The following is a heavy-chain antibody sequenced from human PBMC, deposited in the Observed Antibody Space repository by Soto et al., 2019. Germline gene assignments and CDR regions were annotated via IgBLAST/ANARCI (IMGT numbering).Heavy chain of an antibody. D-gene: IGHD3-16*01. V-gene: IGHV4-39*01. CDR3: ARIVRGRVITYHYMDV. J-gene: IGHJ6*03. CDR2: IYYSGYT. CDR1: GGSVSSSDSY. Sequence: QLQLQESGPGLVKPSETLSLTCTVSGGSVSSSDSYWGWIRQPPGKGLEWIATIYYSGYTYYNASLRSRVTISVDTSTDQFSLRLSSVTAADTAVYYCARIVRGRVITYHYMDVWGDGTTVTVSS.